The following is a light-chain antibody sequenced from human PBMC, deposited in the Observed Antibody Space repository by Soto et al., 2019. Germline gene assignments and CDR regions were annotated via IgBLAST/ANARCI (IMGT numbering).Light chain of an antibody. CDR3: CSYSGSNTFDV. Sequence: QSALTQPRSVSGSPGQSVIISCTGTYRDVGGYNYVSWYQQYPGKAPKLMIYDVSNRPSGVPDRFSGSKSGTTASLTISGLQPDDEADYYCCSYSGSNTFDVFGTGTKVTVL. J-gene: IGLJ1*01. V-gene: IGLV2-11*01. CDR2: DVS. CDR1: YRDVGGYNY.